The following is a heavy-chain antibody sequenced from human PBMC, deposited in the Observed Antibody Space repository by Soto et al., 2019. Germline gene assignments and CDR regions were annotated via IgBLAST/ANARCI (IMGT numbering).Heavy chain of an antibody. J-gene: IGHJ4*02. V-gene: IGHV3-23*01. CDR2: ISGSGHAT. Sequence: EVKLLESGGGLIPPGASARLSCVTSGFIFDSHAMSWVRQSPGRGLEWVAAISGSGHATYYTRSVQGRFLISRDKSKKTVFLQMNNLRAEDTAVYYCAKGRYFDSSGGCANYWGLGTLVTVSS. D-gene: IGHD3-22*01. CDR1: GFIFDSHA. CDR3: AKGRYFDSSGGCANY.